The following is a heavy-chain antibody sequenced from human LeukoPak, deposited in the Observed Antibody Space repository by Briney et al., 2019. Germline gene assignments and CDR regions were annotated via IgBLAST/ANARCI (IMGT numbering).Heavy chain of an antibody. J-gene: IGHJ4*02. Sequence: ASVKVSCKASGYTFTGYYMHWVRQAPGQGLEWMGWINPNSGGTNYAQKFQGRVTMTRDTSISTAYMELSRLRSDDTAVYYCARVRKRPMVRGVTTHLPDYWGQGTLVTVSS. CDR3: ARVRKRPMVRGVTTHLPDY. CDR2: INPNSGGT. D-gene: IGHD3-10*01. V-gene: IGHV1-2*02. CDR1: GYTFTGYY.